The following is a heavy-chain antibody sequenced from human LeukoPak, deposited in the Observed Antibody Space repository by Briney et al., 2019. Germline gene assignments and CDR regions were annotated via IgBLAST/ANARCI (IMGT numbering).Heavy chain of an antibody. D-gene: IGHD1-26*01. CDR1: GGTFSSYA. CDR3: ARDKVGATRVPWFDP. V-gene: IGHV1-69*04. J-gene: IGHJ5*02. Sequence: ASVKVSCKASGGTFSSYAISWVRQAPGQGLEWMGRIIPILGIANYAQKFQGRVTITADKSTSTAYMELSSLRSEDTAVYYCARDKVGATRVPWFDPWGQGTLVTVSS. CDR2: IIPILGIA.